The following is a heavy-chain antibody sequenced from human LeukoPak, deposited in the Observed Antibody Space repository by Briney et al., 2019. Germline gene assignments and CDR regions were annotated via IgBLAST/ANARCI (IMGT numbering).Heavy chain of an antibody. CDR3: ARDRVYYDSSGPY. J-gene: IGHJ4*02. CDR2: IYYSGST. CDR1: GGSISSYY. D-gene: IGHD3-22*01. Sequence: PETLSLTCTVSGGSISSYYWSWIRQPPGKGLEWIGYIYYSGSTYYNPSLKSRVTISVDKSKNQFSLKLSSVTAADTAVYYCARDRVYYDSSGPYWGQGTLVTVSS. V-gene: IGHV4-59*12.